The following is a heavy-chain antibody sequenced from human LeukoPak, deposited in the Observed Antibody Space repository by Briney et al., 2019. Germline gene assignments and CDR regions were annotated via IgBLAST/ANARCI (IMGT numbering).Heavy chain of an antibody. D-gene: IGHD6-19*01. J-gene: IGHJ6*02. CDR3: ARVGYSSGWDLYYYYCGMDV. Sequence: SEPLTLTCTVPGGSLNRLYWNWIRQSPGKELPWIGYIYYSGSTNYNPSFNSRVTISVDTSKNQFSLKLSSVTAADTAVYYCARVGYSSGWDLYYYYCGMDVWGQGTTVTVS. CDR2: IYYSGST. CDR1: GGSLNRLY. V-gene: IGHV4-59*11.